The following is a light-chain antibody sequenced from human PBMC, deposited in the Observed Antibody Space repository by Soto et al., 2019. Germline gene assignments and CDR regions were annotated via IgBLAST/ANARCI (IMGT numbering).Light chain of an antibody. CDR2: DVS. J-gene: IGLJ1*01. CDR3: SSYTSSSLYV. CDR1: SSDVGGYNY. Sequence: QSALTQPASVSGSPGQSITISCTGTSSDVGGYNYVSWYQQHPGKAPKLMIYDVSNRPSGVSNRFSGSKSGNTASLPISGLQAEDEADYYCSSYTSSSLYVFGTGTKVTVL. V-gene: IGLV2-14*01.